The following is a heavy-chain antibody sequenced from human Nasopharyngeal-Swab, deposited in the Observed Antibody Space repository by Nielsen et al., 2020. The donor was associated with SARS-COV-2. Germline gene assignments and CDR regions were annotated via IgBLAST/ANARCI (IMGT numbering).Heavy chain of an antibody. Sequence: GGSLRLSYAASGFTFSSYSMNWVRQAPGKGLEWVSSISSSSYIYYADSVKGRFTISRDNAKNSLYLQMNSLRAEDTAVYYCALWFGELLNYYGMDVWGQGTTVTVSS. CDR3: ALWFGELLNYYGMDV. CDR2: ISSSSYI. D-gene: IGHD3-10*01. CDR1: GFTFSSYS. J-gene: IGHJ6*02. V-gene: IGHV3-21*01.